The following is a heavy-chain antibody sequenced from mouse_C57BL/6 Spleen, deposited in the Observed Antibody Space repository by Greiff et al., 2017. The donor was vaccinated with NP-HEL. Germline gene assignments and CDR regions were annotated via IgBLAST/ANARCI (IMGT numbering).Heavy chain of an antibody. CDR1: GYTFTSYW. J-gene: IGHJ2*01. CDR2: IHPNSGST. Sequence: QVQLQQPGAELVKPGASVKLSCKASGYTFTSYWMHWVKQRPGQGLEWIGMIHPNSGSTNYNEKFKSKATLTVDKSSSTAYMQLSSLTSEDSAVYYCARGIATMVTYYFDYWGQGTTLTVSS. CDR3: ARGIATMVTYYFDY. V-gene: IGHV1-64*01. D-gene: IGHD2-2*01.